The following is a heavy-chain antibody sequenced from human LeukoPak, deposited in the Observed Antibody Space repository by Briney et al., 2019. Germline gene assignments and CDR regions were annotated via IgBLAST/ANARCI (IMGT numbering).Heavy chain of an antibody. Sequence: ASVKVSCTTVGYLFTSYVLDWVRQAPGQGPEWMGVISPSGGSTTYAQKFQDRLTLTRDMSTSTDYLELSSLRSEDTAVYYCAREGCSGGSCPTVDAFDIWGQGTMVTVSS. V-gene: IGHV1-46*01. CDR3: AREGCSGGSCPTVDAFDI. CDR1: GYLFTSYV. CDR2: ISPSGGST. J-gene: IGHJ3*02. D-gene: IGHD2-15*01.